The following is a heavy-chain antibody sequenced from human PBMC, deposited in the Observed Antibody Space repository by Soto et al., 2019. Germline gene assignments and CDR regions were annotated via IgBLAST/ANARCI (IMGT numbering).Heavy chain of an antibody. CDR2: ISGSGGST. CDR3: AKERGSESSRHYFDY. CDR1: GFTFSSYA. Sequence: GSLRLSCVGSGFTFSSYAMSWVRQAPGRGLEWVSAISGSGGSTYYADSVKGRFTISRDNSKNTVYLQMNSPRAEYTALYCCAKERGSESSRHYFDYWGQGTLDTVSS. D-gene: IGHD6-19*01. J-gene: IGHJ4*02. V-gene: IGHV3-23*01.